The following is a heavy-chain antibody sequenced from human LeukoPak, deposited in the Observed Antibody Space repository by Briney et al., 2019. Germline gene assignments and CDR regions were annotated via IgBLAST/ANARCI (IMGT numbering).Heavy chain of an antibody. V-gene: IGHV4-59*01. D-gene: IGHD3-16*01. CDR1: GGSISSYY. CDR3: ARMGFYDYVWGSYLD. J-gene: IGHJ4*02. CDR2: IYYSGST. Sequence: SETLSLTCTVSGGSISSYYWSWIRQPPGKGLGWIGYIYYSGSTNYNPSLKSRVTISVDTSKNQFSLKLSSVTAADTAVYYCARMGFYDYVWGSYLDWGQGTLVTVSS.